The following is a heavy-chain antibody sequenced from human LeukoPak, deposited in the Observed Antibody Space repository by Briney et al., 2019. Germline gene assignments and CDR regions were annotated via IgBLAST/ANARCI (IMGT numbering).Heavy chain of an antibody. D-gene: IGHD2/OR15-2a*01. J-gene: IGHJ4*02. CDR1: GGSISSHY. CDR3: ARNSVDYFDY. V-gene: IGHV4-59*11. CDR2: IYYSGST. Sequence: SETLSLTCTVSGGSISSHYWSWIRQPPGKGLEWIGYIYYSGSTNYNPSLKSRVTISVDTSKNQFSLKLSSVTAADTAVYYCARNSVDYFDYWGQGTLVTVSS.